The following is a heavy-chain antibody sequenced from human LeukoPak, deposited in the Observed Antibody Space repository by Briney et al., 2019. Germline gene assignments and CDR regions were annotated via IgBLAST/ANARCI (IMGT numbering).Heavy chain of an antibody. CDR1: GFAFSGFG. V-gene: IGHV3-30*18. D-gene: IGHD6-13*01. CDR2: ISSDGNTQ. CDR3: AKRAVDSSSWYILDS. J-gene: IGHJ4*02. Sequence: GGSLRLSCAASGFAFSGFGMHWVRQAPGKGLEWVALISSDGNTQYYADSVKGRFTISRDISKNTLFLQMNSLRAEDTAVYYCAKRAVDSSSWYILDSWGQGTLVTVSS.